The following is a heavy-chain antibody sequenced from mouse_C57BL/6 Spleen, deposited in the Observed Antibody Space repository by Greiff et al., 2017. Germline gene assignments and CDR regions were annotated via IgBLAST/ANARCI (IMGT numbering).Heavy chain of an antibody. J-gene: IGHJ1*03. CDR1: GFTFTDYY. CDR3: ERCKTTVRYFDV. Sequence: EVKLVESGGGLVQPGGSLSLSCAASGFTFTDYYMSWVRQPPGKALEWLGFIRNKANGYTTGYSASVKGRFTKSRDNSQSILYLHMNALSAEASANYSGERCKTTVRYFDVWGTGTTVTVSS. D-gene: IGHD1-1*01. V-gene: IGHV7-3*01. CDR2: IRNKANGYTT.